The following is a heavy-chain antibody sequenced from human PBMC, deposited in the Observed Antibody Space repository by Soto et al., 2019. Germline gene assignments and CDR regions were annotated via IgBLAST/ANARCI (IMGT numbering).Heavy chain of an antibody. CDR2: IYYGGST. Sequence: SETLSLTCTVSGGSISSYYWSWIRQHPGKGLEWIGYIYYGGSTYYNPSLKSRVTISVDTSKNQFSLKLSSVTAADTAVYYCARVFSDSSSFFDPWGQGTLVTVSS. D-gene: IGHD6-13*01. J-gene: IGHJ5*02. CDR1: GGSISSYY. V-gene: IGHV4-59*06. CDR3: ARVFSDSSSFFDP.